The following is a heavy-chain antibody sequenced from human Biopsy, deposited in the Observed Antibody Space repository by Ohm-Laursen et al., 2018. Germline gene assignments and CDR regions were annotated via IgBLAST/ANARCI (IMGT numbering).Heavy chain of an antibody. Sequence: SLRLSCTAPGLSIGTNYMTWVRQAPGKGLDWVSIIFAGGGRTYYADPVKGRFTISRDISKNTVSLQMNSLRAEDTAVYYCAITIMVGGVILNYFDYWGQGTLVTVSS. V-gene: IGHV3-53*01. CDR2: IFAGGGRT. J-gene: IGHJ4*02. D-gene: IGHD3-10*01. CDR1: GLSIGTNY. CDR3: AITIMVGGVILNYFDY.